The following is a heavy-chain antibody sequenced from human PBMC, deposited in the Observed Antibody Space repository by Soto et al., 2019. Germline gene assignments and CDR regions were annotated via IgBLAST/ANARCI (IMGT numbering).Heavy chain of an antibody. V-gene: IGHV3-23*01. CDR2: ISYTGAST. CDR3: AKDRDNYGDSWYLDL. D-gene: IGHD4-17*01. J-gene: IGHJ2*01. Sequence: EVQLLESGGGLVQPGGSVRLSCVASGFPFNTYAMSWVRQAPGKGLEWVSAISYTGASTYYADSVKGRFFISRDKSKSTLHLQMNGLRADDTAIYFCAKDRDNYGDSWYLDLWGRGTLVTVSS. CDR1: GFPFNTYA.